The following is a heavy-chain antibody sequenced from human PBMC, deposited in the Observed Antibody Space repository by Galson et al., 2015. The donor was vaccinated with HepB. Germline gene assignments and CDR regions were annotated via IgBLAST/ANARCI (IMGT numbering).Heavy chain of an antibody. CDR2: IYGGGNDA. D-gene: IGHD3-9*01. Sequence: SLRLSCAASGFTFNWFAMSWVRQAPGKGLEWVSSIYGGGNDAYYADSVKGRFTISRENSKNTLSLRINRLRAEDTDVYYCEKMDGQVTAYYYFDSWGQGTLVTGSA. J-gene: IGHJ4*02. V-gene: IGHV3-23*03. CDR3: EKMDGQVTAYYYFDS. CDR1: GFTFNWFA.